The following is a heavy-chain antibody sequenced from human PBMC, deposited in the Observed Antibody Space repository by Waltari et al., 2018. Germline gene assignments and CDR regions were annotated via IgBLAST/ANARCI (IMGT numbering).Heavy chain of an antibody. Sequence: QVQLVESGGGVVQPGGSLRLSCAASGFTFSSYGMHWVRQAPGKGLEWVAFIRYDGSNKYYADSVKGRFTISRDNSKNTLYLQMNSLRAEDTAVYYCKIVLVVYASAMYDYWGQGTLVTVSS. CDR1: GFTFSSYG. V-gene: IGHV3-30*02. D-gene: IGHD2-8*02. CDR2: IRYDGSNK. CDR3: KIVLVVYASAMYDY. J-gene: IGHJ4*02.